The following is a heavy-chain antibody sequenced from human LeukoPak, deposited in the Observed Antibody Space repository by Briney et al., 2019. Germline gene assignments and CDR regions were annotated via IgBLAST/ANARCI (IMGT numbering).Heavy chain of an antibody. D-gene: IGHD1-26*01. Sequence: ASVKVSCKASGYTFTNFYIHWVRQAPGQGLEWMGWIHPTSGNTNYAQKFQGRVTMTTDTSTSTAYMDLRSLRSDDTAVYYCVRNRGHRLVGPTNYFDYWGQGTLVTVSS. V-gene: IGHV1-18*04. J-gene: IGHJ4*02. CDR2: IHPTSGNT. CDR1: GYTFTNFY. CDR3: VRNRGHRLVGPTNYFDY.